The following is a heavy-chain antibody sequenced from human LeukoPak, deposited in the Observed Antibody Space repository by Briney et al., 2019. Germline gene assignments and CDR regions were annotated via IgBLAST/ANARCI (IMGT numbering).Heavy chain of an antibody. CDR3: ANEKEWEPGRGSLVY. V-gene: IGHV1-69*01. CDR1: GGTFSSYA. D-gene: IGHD1-26*01. J-gene: IGHJ4*02. CDR2: IIPIFGTA. Sequence: SVKVSCKASGGTFSSYAISWVRPAPGQRLGWIGGIIPIFGTANSAQKFKGRVTITADESTSTAYMELSSLRSEDTAVYYCANEKEWEPGRGSLVYWGQGTLVTVSS.